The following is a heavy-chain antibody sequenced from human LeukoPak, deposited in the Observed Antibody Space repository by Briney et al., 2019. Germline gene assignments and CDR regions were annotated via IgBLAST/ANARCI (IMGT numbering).Heavy chain of an antibody. CDR1: GFTFSTYA. Sequence: GGSLRLSCAASGFTFSTYAMSWVRQAPGKGLEWVSAISGSGGSTYYADSVKGRFTISRDNSKNTLYLQMNSLRAEDTAVYYCAKASGGSYSYYFDYWGQGTLVTVSS. D-gene: IGHD1-26*01. J-gene: IGHJ4*02. CDR3: AKASGGSYSYYFDY. CDR2: ISGSGGST. V-gene: IGHV3-23*01.